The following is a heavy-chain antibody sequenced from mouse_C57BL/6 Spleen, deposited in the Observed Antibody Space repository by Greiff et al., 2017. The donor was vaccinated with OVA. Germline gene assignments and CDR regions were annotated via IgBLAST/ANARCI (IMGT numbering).Heavy chain of an antibody. CDR1: GYAFTNYL. D-gene: IGHD2-4*01. CDR2: INPGSGGT. Sequence: VQLQQSGAELVRPGTSVKVSCKASGYAFTNYLIEWVKQRHGQGLECIGVINPGSGGTNYNEKFQGKATLTADNSSSTAYMQISSLTSEDSAVYFCARSYYDYDFDYWGQGTTLTVSS. V-gene: IGHV1-54*01. CDR3: ARSYYDYDFDY. J-gene: IGHJ2*01.